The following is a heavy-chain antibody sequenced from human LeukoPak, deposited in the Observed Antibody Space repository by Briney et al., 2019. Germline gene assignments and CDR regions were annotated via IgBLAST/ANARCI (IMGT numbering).Heavy chain of an antibody. D-gene: IGHD3-3*01. CDR1: GFTFSSYA. J-gene: IGHJ4*02. CDR2: ISGSGGST. Sequence: GGSLRLSCAASGFTFSSYAMSWVRQAPGEGLEWVSAISGSGGSTYYADSVKGRFTISRDNSKNTLYLQMNSLRAEDTAVYYCAHLRIFGVPSIPEEDYWGQGTLVTVSS. V-gene: IGHV3-23*01. CDR3: AHLRIFGVPSIPEEDY.